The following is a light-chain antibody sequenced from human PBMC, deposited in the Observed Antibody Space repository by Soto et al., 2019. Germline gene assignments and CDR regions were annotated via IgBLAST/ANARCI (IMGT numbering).Light chain of an antibody. Sequence: EIVLTQSPTTLYLSPGERATLSCRASQNVNNWLAWYQQKPGQAPRLVIYDASSRATGIPDRFSGGGSGTDFTLTISRLEPEDFALYYCHQYDNSPLTFGGGTKVDIK. V-gene: IGKV3-20*01. CDR1: QNVNNW. CDR3: HQYDNSPLT. J-gene: IGKJ4*01. CDR2: DAS.